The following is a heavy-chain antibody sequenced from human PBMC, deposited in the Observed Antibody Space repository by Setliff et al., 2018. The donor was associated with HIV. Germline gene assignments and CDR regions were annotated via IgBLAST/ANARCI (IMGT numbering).Heavy chain of an antibody. CDR1: GLTPNTFG. J-gene: IGHJ4*02. Sequence: PGGSLRLSCVASGLTPNTFGMNWVRQAPGRGLEWVSYISASGATTYYGDSMKGRVTVSRDNVKNSVVLQMNSLRAEDTAVYYCARDTELAYFDYWGQGTLVTVSS. D-gene: IGHD4-4*01. V-gene: IGHV3-48*04. CDR3: ARDTELAYFDY. CDR2: ISASGATT.